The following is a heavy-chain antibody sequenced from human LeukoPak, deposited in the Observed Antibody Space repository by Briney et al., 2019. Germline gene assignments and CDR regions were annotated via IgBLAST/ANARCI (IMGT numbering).Heavy chain of an antibody. CDR2: IIPIFGTA. V-gene: IGHV1-69*01. Sequence: GSSVKVSCKASGGTFSSYAISWVRQAPGQGLEWMGGIIPIFGTANYAQKFQGRVTITADESTSTAYMELSSLRSEDTAVYYCARDVPQSGYYKSAFDIWGQGTMVTVSS. D-gene: IGHD3-3*01. CDR1: GGTFSSYA. CDR3: ARDVPQSGYYKSAFDI. J-gene: IGHJ3*02.